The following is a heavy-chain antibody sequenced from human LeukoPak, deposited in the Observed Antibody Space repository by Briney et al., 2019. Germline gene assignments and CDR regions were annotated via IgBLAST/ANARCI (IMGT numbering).Heavy chain of an antibody. D-gene: IGHD6-13*01. J-gene: IGHJ6*02. V-gene: IGHV3-33*01. CDR3: ARELSYSSSWYGDYYYYGMDV. CDR1: GFAFSSYG. CDR2: IWYDGSNK. Sequence: GGSLRLSCAASGFAFSSYGMHWVRQAPDKGLEWVAVIWYDGSNKYYADSVKGRFTISRDNSKNTLYLQMNSLRAEDTAVYYCARELSYSSSWYGDYYYYGMDVWGQGTTVTVSS.